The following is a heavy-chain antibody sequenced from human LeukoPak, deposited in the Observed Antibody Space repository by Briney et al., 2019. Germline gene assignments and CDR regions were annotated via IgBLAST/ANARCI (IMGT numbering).Heavy chain of an antibody. Sequence: GGSLRLSCAASVFTFSSYSMNWVRQAPGKGLEWVSYISSSSSTIYYADSVKGRFTISRDNVKNSLYLQMNSLRAEDTAVYYCAREGGRVGWLRLEPGDYYYYMDVWGKGTTVTVSS. CDR2: ISSSSSTI. J-gene: IGHJ6*03. CDR1: VFTFSSYS. D-gene: IGHD1-1*01. CDR3: AREGGRVGWLRLEPGDYYYYMDV. V-gene: IGHV3-48*01.